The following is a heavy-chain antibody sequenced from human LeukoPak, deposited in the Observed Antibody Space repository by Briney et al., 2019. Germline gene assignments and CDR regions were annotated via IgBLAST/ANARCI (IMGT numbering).Heavy chain of an antibody. CDR1: GGSISSYY. D-gene: IGHD6-6*01. CDR2: IYYSGST. J-gene: IGHJ4*02. Sequence: PSETLSLTCTDSGGSISSYYWSWIRQPPGKGLEWIGYIYYSGSTNYDPSLKSRVTISVDTSKNQFSLKLSSVTAADTAVYYCARGTIAARRGTFDYWGQGTLVTVSS. V-gene: IGHV4-59*01. CDR3: ARGTIAARRGTFDY.